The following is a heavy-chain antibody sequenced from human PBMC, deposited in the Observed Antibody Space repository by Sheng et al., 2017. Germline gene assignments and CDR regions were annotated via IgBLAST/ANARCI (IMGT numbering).Heavy chain of an antibody. J-gene: IGHJ4*02. Sequence: QVQLQESGPGLVKPSETLSLTCTVSGYSISSGYYWGWIRQPPGKALEWIGTIYHSGSTYYNPSLKSRVTISVDTSKNQFFLKLTSVTAADTAVCYCARGPGSYYFDYWGQGTLVTVSS. CDR1: GYSISSGYY. CDR3: ARGPGSYYFDY. V-gene: IGHV4-38-2*02. CDR2: IYHSGST.